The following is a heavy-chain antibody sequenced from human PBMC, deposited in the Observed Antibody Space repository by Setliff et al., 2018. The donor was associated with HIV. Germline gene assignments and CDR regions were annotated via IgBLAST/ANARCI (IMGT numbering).Heavy chain of an antibody. D-gene: IGHD4-4*01. CDR3: ARTVPHSAAQDAFDI. J-gene: IGHJ3*02. Sequence: TSETLSLTCAASGYSISTNEWWGWIRQPPGKGLAWIGYISNSGKIYYDPSLNSRVTLSADTSKNQLSLKLTSVTAEDTGVYYCARTVPHSAAQDAFDIWGQGTVVTVS. V-gene: IGHV4-28*05. CDR1: GYSISTNEW. CDR2: ISNSGKI.